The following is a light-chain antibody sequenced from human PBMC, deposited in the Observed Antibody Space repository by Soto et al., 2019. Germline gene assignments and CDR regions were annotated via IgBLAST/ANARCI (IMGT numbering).Light chain of an antibody. J-gene: IGKJ3*01. CDR2: HAS. CDR3: QQFYSYPFT. V-gene: IGKV1-9*01. Sequence: DIPLTQSPSFLSASVGDRVTITCRASQGISNHFAWYQQKPAKAPSLLIYHASTLQSVVPSRFSGSHSGTEFTLTFRSLQPEDVATYFRQQFYSYPFTFGPGTKVDVK. CDR1: QGISNH.